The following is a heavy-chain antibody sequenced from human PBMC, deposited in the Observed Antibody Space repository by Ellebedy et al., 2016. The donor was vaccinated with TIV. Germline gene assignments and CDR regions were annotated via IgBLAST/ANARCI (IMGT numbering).Heavy chain of an antibody. V-gene: IGHV6-1*01. J-gene: IGHJ4*02. CDR3: ARGDYHGSGAYCRD. Sequence: SETLSLTCAISGDSVSSNSAAWNWIRQSPSRGLEWLGRTYYRSKWCTDYAVSVKGRITINPDASKNQFSLQLNSVNPEDTALYFCARGDYHGSGAYCRDWGQGTLVTVTS. CDR2: TYYRSKWCT. D-gene: IGHD3-10*01. CDR1: GDSVSSNSAA.